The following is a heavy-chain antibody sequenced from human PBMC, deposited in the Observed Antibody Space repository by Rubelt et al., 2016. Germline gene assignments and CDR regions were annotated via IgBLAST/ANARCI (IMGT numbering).Heavy chain of an antibody. V-gene: IGHV1-2*04. CDR3: VGEPHEGSGYADD. D-gene: IGHD3-22*01. J-gene: IGHJ4*02. CDR2: INPNSGRT. Sequence: QVQLVQSGAEMKNPGASVKVSCKAFGYTFIDHYIHWLRQAPGQGLEWMGWINPNSGRTRNAQNFQGWVPIPRGTSITQAYMDLGGLKSDETAVYYCVGEPHEGSGYADDWGQGTLVTVSS. CDR1: GYTFIDHY.